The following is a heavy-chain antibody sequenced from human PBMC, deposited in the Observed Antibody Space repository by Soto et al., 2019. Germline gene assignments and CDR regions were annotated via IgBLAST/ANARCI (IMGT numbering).Heavy chain of an antibody. CDR1: GFSLSTTGMC. CDR2: IDWDDDK. CDR3: ARISDAPGGGYQHDY. J-gene: IGHJ4*02. V-gene: IGHV2-70*01. D-gene: IGHD5-12*01. Sequence: ESGPTLVNPTQTLTLTCTFSGFSLSTTGMCVSWIRQPPGKALEWLALIDWDDDKYYSTSLKTRLTISKDTSKNQVVLTMTNMDPVDAATYYCARISDAPGGGYQHDYWGQGTLVTVSS.